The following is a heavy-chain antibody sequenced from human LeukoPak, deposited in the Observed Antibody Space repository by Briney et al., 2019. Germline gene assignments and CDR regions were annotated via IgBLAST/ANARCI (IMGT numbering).Heavy chain of an antibody. Sequence: GGSLRLSCAVSGITLSNYGMSWVRQAPGKGLEWVSGINWNGGSTGYADSAKGRFTISRDNAKNSLYLQMNSLRAEDTALYYCARSYSYGSFDYWGQGTLVTVSS. CDR3: ARSYSYGSFDY. J-gene: IGHJ4*02. CDR2: INWNGGST. CDR1: GITLSNYG. V-gene: IGHV3-20*04. D-gene: IGHD5-18*01.